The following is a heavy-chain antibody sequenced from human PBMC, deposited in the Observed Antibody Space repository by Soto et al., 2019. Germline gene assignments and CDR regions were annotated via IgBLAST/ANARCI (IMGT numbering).Heavy chain of an antibody. J-gene: IGHJ4*02. Sequence: PXDSLKGSCQCSGHSFSNYLIALVLQMPGKGLEWMGIIDPGDSDTRYSPSFQGQVTISADKSISTAYLQWSSLKAPDTAMYYCGASKLLAPFDSWGQGTLVTVSS. V-gene: IGHV5-51*03. CDR3: GASKLLAPFDS. CDR1: GHSFSNYL. CDR2: IDPGDSDT. D-gene: IGHD3-10*01.